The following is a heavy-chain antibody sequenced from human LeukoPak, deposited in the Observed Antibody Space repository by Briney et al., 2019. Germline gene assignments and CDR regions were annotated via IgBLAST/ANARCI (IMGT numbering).Heavy chain of an antibody. V-gene: IGHV1-2*02. D-gene: IGHD1-26*01. CDR3: ARDTYGGSYFPLPY. CDR2: LSPKSGAT. J-gene: IGHJ4*02. CDR1: VYTFSVYY. Sequence: ASVKVSCKASVYTFSVYYVHWVRQAPGQGLEWMGWLSPKSGATKYAQKFQGRVTLTRDLSLSTAYMELNSLTSDDTAVYYCARDTYGGSYFPLPYWGQGALVTVSS.